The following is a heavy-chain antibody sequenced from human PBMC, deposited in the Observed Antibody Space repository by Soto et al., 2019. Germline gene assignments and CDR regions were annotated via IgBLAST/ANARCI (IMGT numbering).Heavy chain of an antibody. Sequence: QVQLQESGPGLVKPSQTLSLTCTVSGGSISSGDYYWSWIRQPPGKGLEWIGYIYYSGSTYYNPSLKSRVKISVDTSKNQFSLKLSSVTAADTAVYYCARVGGFGATTIDYWGQGTLVTVSS. D-gene: IGHD3-10*01. CDR2: IYYSGST. J-gene: IGHJ4*02. V-gene: IGHV4-30-4*01. CDR1: GGSISSGDYY. CDR3: ARVGGFGATTIDY.